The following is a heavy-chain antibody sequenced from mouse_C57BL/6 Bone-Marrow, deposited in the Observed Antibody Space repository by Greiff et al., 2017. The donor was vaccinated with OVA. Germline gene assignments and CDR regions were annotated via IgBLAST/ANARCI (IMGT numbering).Heavy chain of an antibody. CDR2: INYDGSST. Sequence: EVNVVESEGGLVQPGSSMKLSCTASGFTFSDYYMAWVRQVPEKGLEWVANINYDGSSTYYLDSLKSRFIISRDNAKNILYLQMSSLKSEDTATYYCARDRRDGTTDWYFDVWGTGTTVTVSS. V-gene: IGHV5-16*01. CDR1: GFTFSDYY. D-gene: IGHD1-1*01. CDR3: ARDRRDGTTDWYFDV. J-gene: IGHJ1*03.